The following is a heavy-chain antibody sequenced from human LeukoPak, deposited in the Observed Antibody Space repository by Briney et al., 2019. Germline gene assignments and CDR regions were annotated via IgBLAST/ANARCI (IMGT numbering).Heavy chain of an antibody. CDR1: GFTFTSYS. V-gene: IGHV3-23*01. CDR2: ISGGGGST. D-gene: IGHD1-26*01. CDR3: AKGGKWDVTPFDY. J-gene: IGHJ4*02. Sequence: QTGGSLRLSCAASGFTFTSYSMNWVRQAPGKGLEWVSTISGGGGSTYYADSVMGRFTISRDNSKNTLYLQVNSLRAEDTAVYYCAKGGKWDVTPFDYWGQGTLVTVSS.